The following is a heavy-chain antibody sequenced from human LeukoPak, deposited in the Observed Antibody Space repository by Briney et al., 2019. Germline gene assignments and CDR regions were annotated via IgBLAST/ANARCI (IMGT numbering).Heavy chain of an antibody. Sequence: SETLSLTCTVSGASISNYFWSWLRQPAGKRLEWIGRVYASGSANYNPSFESRATMSIDTSMSQFSLTLSSMTAADTAVYFCARDWGNVWGQGTTVTVYS. V-gene: IGHV4-4*07. CDR2: VYASGSA. D-gene: IGHD3-16*01. CDR1: GASISNYF. J-gene: IGHJ6*02. CDR3: ARDWGNV.